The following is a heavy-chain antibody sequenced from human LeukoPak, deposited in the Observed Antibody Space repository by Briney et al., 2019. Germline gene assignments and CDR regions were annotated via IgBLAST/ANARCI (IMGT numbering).Heavy chain of an antibody. CDR1: ALSISSNG. Sequence: PGGSLRLSCAASALSISSNGMGWVRQAPGKGLEWVSALSGSGSTTYYADSVKGRFTISRDNSKNTVFLQMNSLRVEDTAVYYCAKSGYSSSWPFDYWGQGTQVTVSS. CDR2: LSGSGSTT. V-gene: IGHV3-23*01. J-gene: IGHJ4*02. D-gene: IGHD6-13*01. CDR3: AKSGYSSSWPFDY.